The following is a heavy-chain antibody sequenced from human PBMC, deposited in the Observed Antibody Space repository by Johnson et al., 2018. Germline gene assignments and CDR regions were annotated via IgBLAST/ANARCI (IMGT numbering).Heavy chain of an antibody. J-gene: IGHJ3*02. CDR1: GFTFGDYA. CDR3: ARDRSPYVVDSSGYVGPPDAFDI. D-gene: IGHD3-22*01. V-gene: IGHV3-9*01. Sequence: VQLVESGGGLVQPGRSLRLSCAASGFTFGDYAMHWVRQAPGKGLEWVSGISWNSGSIGYADSVKGRFTISRDNAKNSLYLQMNSLRAEDTAVYYCARDRSPYVVDSSGYVGPPDAFDIWGQGTMVTVSS. CDR2: ISWNSGSI.